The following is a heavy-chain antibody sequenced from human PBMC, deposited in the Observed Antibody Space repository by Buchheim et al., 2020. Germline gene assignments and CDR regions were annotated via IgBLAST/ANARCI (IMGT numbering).Heavy chain of an antibody. CDR3: ARGNFDWLHVDY. J-gene: IGHJ4*02. V-gene: IGHV4-59*01. CDR2: IYYSGST. D-gene: IGHD3-9*01. Sequence: QVQLQESGPGLVKPSETLSLTCTVSGGSISSYYWSWIRQPPGKGLEWIGYIYYSGSTNYNPSLKSRVTISVDTSKNQFSLKLSSVTAADTAVYYCARGNFDWLHVDYWGQGTL. CDR1: GGSISSYY.